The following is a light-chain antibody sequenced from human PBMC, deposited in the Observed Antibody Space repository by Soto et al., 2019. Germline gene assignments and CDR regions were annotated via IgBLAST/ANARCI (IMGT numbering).Light chain of an antibody. CDR2: DAS. J-gene: IGKJ2*01. CDR1: QSVSSN. Sequence: EIMMTQSPATLSVSPGERATLSCRASQSVSSNLAWYQQKPGQAPRLLIYDASTRATGIPARFSGSGSGTEFTLSISSLQYEDFAVYYCQEYNIWPSMYTFGQGTKLEIK. CDR3: QEYNIWPSMYT. V-gene: IGKV3-15*01.